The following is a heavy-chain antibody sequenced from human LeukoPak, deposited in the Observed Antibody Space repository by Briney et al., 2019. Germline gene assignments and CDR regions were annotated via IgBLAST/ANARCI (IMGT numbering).Heavy chain of an antibody. D-gene: IGHD3-9*01. CDR3: ARTVSGYLLDY. CDR1: GDSISSGGHY. J-gene: IGHJ4*02. Sequence: PSETLSLTCAVSGDSISSGGHYWSWIRQHPGKGLEWIGYIYYTATTYYNPSLKSRVTISLDTSKKQFSLKLRSVTAADTAVYYCARTVSGYLLDYWGQGTLVTVSS. CDR2: IYYTATT. V-gene: IGHV4-31*11.